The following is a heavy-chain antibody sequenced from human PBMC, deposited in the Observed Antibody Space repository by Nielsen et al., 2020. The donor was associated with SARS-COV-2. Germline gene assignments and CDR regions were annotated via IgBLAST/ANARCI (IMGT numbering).Heavy chain of an antibody. V-gene: IGHV4-61*02. CDR3: ARAVAGTPNWFDP. J-gene: IGHJ5*02. CDR1: GGSISSGSYY. D-gene: IGHD6-19*01. CDR2: IYTSGST. Sequence: SEILSLTCTVPGGSISSGSYYWSWIRQPAGKGLEWIGRIYTSGSTNYNPSLKSRVTISVDTSKNQFSLKLSSVTAADTAVYYCARAVAGTPNWFDPWGQGTLVTVSS.